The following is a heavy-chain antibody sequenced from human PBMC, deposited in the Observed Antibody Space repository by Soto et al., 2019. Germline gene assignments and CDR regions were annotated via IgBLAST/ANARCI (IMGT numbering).Heavy chain of an antibody. CDR1: GYTFTSYG. CDR3: ARAVLRFLVWHPRWLDP. D-gene: IGHD3-3*01. J-gene: IGHJ5*02. Sequence: QVQLVQSGAEVKKPGASVKFSCKAPGYTFTSYGISWVPQAPGQGRERMGWISAYNGNTNYAQKLQGRVTMTTDPPTSTAYMELRSLRSDDTAVYYWARAVLRFLVWHPRWLDPLGQGTLVTGSS. CDR2: ISAYNGNT. V-gene: IGHV1-18*01.